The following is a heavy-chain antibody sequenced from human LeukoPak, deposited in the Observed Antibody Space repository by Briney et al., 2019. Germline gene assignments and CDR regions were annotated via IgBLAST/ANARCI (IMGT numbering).Heavy chain of an antibody. V-gene: IGHV3-30-3*01. CDR2: ISYDGNKK. CDR1: GFTFRSYA. J-gene: IGHJ6*03. CDR3: ARSYYYYMDV. Sequence: PGGSLRLSCAASGFTFRSYAMHWVRQAPGKGLEWVAVISYDGNKKYYADSVKGRFTISRDNSKNTLYLQMNSLRTEDTAVYYCARSYYYYMDVWGKGTTVTVSS.